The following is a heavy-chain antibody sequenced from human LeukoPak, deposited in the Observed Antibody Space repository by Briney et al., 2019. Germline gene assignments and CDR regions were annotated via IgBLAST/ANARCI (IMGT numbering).Heavy chain of an antibody. CDR1: GGSMSSYY. D-gene: IGHD6-19*01. CDR2: IYHSGST. V-gene: IGHV4-59*12. J-gene: IGHJ4*02. Sequence: SETLSLTCSVSGGSMSSYYWSWIRQSPGKGLEWIGYIYHSGSTDYNSSLKSRVTISEDTSKKQFSLKVSSVTAADTAVYYCARAISSGWYFDYWGQGTLVTVSS. CDR3: ARAISSGWYFDY.